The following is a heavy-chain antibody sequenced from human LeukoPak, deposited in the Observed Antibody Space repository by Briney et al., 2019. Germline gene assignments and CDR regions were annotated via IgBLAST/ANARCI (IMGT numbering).Heavy chain of an antibody. J-gene: IGHJ4*02. CDR2: MNPNSGNT. CDR3: ARGRGYTIFRMFRGDPFDY. D-gene: IGHD3-3*01. Sequence: GASVKVSCKASGYTFTSYDINWVRQAPGQGLEWMGWMNPNSGNTGYAQKFQGRVTMTRDTSISTAYMELSSLRSEDTAVYYCARGRGYTIFRMFRGDPFDYWGQGTLVTVSS. V-gene: IGHV1-8*01. CDR1: GYTFTSYD.